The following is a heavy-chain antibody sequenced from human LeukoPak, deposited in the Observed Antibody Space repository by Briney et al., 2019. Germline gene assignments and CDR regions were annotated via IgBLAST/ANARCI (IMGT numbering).Heavy chain of an antibody. CDR2: NSAYNGNT. D-gene: IGHD3-3*01. V-gene: IGHV1-18*01. J-gene: IGHJ4*02. CDR3: ARVGTIFGVVIIPTTSPFHY. CDR1: GYTFTSYG. Sequence: GASVKVSCKASGYTFTSYGISWVRQAPGQGLEWMGWNSAYNGNTNYAQKLQGRVTMTTDTSTSTAYMELRSLRSDDTAVYYCARVGTIFGVVIIPTTSPFHYWGQGTLVTVSS.